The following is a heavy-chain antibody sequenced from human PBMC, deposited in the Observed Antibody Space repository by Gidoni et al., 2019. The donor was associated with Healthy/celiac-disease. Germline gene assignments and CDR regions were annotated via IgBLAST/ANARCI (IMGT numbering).Heavy chain of an antibody. V-gene: IGHV4-39*01. CDR3: ARHIAVAGRIHYSYSYGMDV. J-gene: IGHJ6*02. Sequence: RSIYYSGSTYYTPSLKRRVTISVDPSKNQFSLKLSSVTSADTAVYSCARHIAVAGRIHYSYSYGMDVWGQGTTVTVSS. D-gene: IGHD6-19*01. CDR2: IYYSGST.